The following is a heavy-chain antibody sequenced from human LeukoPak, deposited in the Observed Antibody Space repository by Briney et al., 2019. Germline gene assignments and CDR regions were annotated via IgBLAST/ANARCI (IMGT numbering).Heavy chain of an antibody. D-gene: IGHD3-3*01. Sequence: GGSLRLSCAASGFTFSTYGMSWVRQAPGKGLEWVAVISYDGSNKYYAASVKGRFTISRDNSKNTLSLQMNSLRAEDTAVYYCARARWPGVGFWYFDSWGQGTLVTVSS. J-gene: IGHJ4*02. V-gene: IGHV3-30*03. CDR2: ISYDGSNK. CDR1: GFTFSTYG. CDR3: ARARWPGVGFWYFDS.